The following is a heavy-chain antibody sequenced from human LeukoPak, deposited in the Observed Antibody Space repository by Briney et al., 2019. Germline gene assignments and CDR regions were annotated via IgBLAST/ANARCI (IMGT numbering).Heavy chain of an antibody. Sequence: ASVKVSCKASGYTFTSYGINWVRQATGQGLEWMGWMNPNSGNTGYAQKFQGRVTMTRNTSISTAYMELSSLRSEDTAVYYCARGSRLWVTLNNWFDPWGQGTLVTVSS. D-gene: IGHD5-18*01. V-gene: IGHV1-8*01. J-gene: IGHJ5*02. CDR3: ARGSRLWVTLNNWFDP. CDR1: GYTFTSYG. CDR2: MNPNSGNT.